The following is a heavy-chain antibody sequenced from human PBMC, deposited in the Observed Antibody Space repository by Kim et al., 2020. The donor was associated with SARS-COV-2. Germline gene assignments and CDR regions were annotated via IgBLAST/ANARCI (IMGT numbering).Heavy chain of an antibody. CDR3: AKDLMPFYDSSGNFDY. J-gene: IGHJ4*02. Sequence: GGSLRLSCAASGFTFDDYAMHWVRQAPGKGLEWVSGISWNSGSIGYADSVKGRFTISRDNAKNSLYLQMNSLRAEDTALYYCAKDLMPFYDSSGNFDYWGQGTLVTVSS. CDR2: ISWNSGSI. V-gene: IGHV3-9*01. D-gene: IGHD3-22*01. CDR1: GFTFDDYA.